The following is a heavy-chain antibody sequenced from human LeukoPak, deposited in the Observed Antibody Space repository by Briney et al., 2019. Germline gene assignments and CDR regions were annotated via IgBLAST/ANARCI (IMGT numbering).Heavy chain of an antibody. V-gene: IGHV1-18*01. CDR2: ISAYNGNT. J-gene: IGHJ5*02. CDR1: GYTFTSYS. D-gene: IGHD6-13*01. Sequence: ASVKVSCKASGYTFTSYSISWVRQAPGQGLEWMGWISAYNGNTNYAQKFQGRVTITADKSTSTAYMELSSLRSEDTAVYYCARDKAMGLIPSSSWYHWGQGTLVTVSS. CDR3: ARDKAMGLIPSSSWYH.